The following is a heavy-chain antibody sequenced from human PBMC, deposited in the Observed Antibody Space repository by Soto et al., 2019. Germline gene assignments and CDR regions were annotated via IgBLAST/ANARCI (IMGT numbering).Heavy chain of an antibody. Sequence: QVQLVQSGVEVKKPGASVKVSCQASGYTFTNNGITWLRQAPGQGLEWMGWVTAYNRKTNYAQRFQDRVTMTTDTSTRTAYMELRNLKSDDTAIYFCARERQYEPLLYWGQGTLVTVSS. CDR2: VTAYNRKT. CDR1: GYTFTNNG. CDR3: ARERQYEPLLY. J-gene: IGHJ4*02. V-gene: IGHV1-18*01. D-gene: IGHD2-2*01.